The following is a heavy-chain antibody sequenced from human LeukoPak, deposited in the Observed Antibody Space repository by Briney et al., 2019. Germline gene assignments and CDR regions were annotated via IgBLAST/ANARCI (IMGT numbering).Heavy chain of an antibody. Sequence: PSETLSLTCTVSGGSISSSSYYWGWIRQPPGKGLEWIGSIYYSGSTYYNPSLKSRVTISVDTSKNQFSLNLTSVTAADTAVYYCARSPVDYYDSSGYYSAYCYMDVWGKGTTVTISS. J-gene: IGHJ6*03. V-gene: IGHV4-39*07. D-gene: IGHD3-22*01. CDR1: GGSISSSSYY. CDR2: IYYSGST. CDR3: ARSPVDYYDSSGYYSAYCYMDV.